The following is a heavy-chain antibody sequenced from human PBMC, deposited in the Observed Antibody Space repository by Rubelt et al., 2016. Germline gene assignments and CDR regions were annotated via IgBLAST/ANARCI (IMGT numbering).Heavy chain of an antibody. CDR1: GGSISSGGYY. CDR3: ARVQRAGLLWDV. V-gene: IGHV4-31*03. CDR2: IYYSGST. Sequence: QVQLQESGPGLVKPSQTLSLTCTVSGGSISSGGYYWSWIRQHPGKGLEWIGYIYYSGSTYYNPSLKSRVTISVDTSKNQFSLKLSSLTAVDTAVYFCARVQRAGLLWDVWGHGTAVTVSS. J-gene: IGHJ6*02. D-gene: IGHD3-10*01.